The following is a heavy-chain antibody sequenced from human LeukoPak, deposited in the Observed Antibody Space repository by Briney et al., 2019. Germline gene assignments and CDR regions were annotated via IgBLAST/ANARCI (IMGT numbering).Heavy chain of an antibody. CDR3: ARGEVVDD. CDR2: INHSGST. D-gene: IGHD2-2*01. V-gene: IGHV4-34*01. CDR1: GGSFSGYY. Sequence: WETLSLTCAVYGGSFSGYYWSWIRQPPGKGLEWIGEINHSGSTNYNPSPTRRGTISVETSKNQLSLKLRSVTAGDTAVYYWARGEVVDDWGQGTLVTVSS. J-gene: IGHJ4*02.